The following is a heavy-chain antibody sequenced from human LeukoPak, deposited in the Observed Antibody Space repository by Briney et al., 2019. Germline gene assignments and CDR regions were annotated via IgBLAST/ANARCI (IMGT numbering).Heavy chain of an antibody. J-gene: IGHJ4*02. V-gene: IGHV1-18*01. CDR3: ARARRQLERLGRYYFDY. CDR2: ISAYNGHT. D-gene: IGHD1-1*01. CDR1: GYTFTSYG. Sequence: SVKVSCKASGYTFTSYGISWVRQAPGQGLEWMGWISAYNGHTNYAQKLQGRVTMTTDTSTSTAYMELSSLRSEDTAVYYCARARRQLERLGRYYFDYWGQGTLVTVSS.